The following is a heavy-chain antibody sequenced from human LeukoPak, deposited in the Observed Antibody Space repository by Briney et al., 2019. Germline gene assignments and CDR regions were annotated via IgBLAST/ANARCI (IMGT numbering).Heavy chain of an antibody. CDR3: ARHARPTGGYTYGPIDY. J-gene: IGHJ4*02. CDR1: GGSLSSSSYY. V-gene: IGHV4-39*01. D-gene: IGHD5-18*01. Sequence: PSETLSLTCTVSGGSLSSSSYYWGWIRQPPGKGLEWIGSIYYSGSAYYNPSLKSRVTISVDTSKNQFSLRLTSVTAADTAVYYCARHARPTGGYTYGPIDYCGQGTLVTVSP. CDR2: IYYSGSA.